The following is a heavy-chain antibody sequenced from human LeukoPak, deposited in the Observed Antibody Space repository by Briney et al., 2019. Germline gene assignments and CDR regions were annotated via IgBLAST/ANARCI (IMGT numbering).Heavy chain of an antibody. J-gene: IGHJ5*02. CDR3: ARDAASGNNWFDP. Sequence: GGSLRLSCAASGFTFSDYYMSWIRQAPGKGLEWVPYISSSSSSIYYADSVKGRFTISRDNAKNSLYLQMNSLRAEDTAVYYCARDAASGNNWFDPWGQGTLVTVSS. V-gene: IGHV3-11*04. CDR2: ISSSSSSI. CDR1: GFTFSDYY. D-gene: IGHD3-3*01.